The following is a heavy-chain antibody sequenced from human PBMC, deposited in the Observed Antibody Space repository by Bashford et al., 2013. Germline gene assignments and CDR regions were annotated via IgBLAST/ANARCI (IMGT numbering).Heavy chain of an antibody. J-gene: IGHJ4*02. D-gene: IGHD1-26*01. V-gene: IGHV1-2*02. CDR1: GYTFDFYY. CDR2: INPSTGDT. CDR3: ARGRRIVGSPEFDY. Sequence: ASVKVSCKASGYTFDFYYIHWVRQAPGQGLEWMGWINPSTGDTDFAQKFQGRFTMTRDTSVSTVYMEVSSLRSNDTAVYFCARGRRIVGSPEFDYWGQGTVVTVSS.